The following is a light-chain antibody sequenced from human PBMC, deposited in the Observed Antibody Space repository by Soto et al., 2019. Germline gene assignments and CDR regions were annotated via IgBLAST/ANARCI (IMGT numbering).Light chain of an antibody. V-gene: IGLV1-47*01. J-gene: IGLJ2*01. CDR2: RNN. CDR1: SSNIGSNY. CDR3: AAWDDSLGGL. Sequence: QSVLTQPPSASGTPGQRVTISCSGSSSNIGSNYVYWYQQLPGTAPKLLIYRNNQRPSGVPDRFSGSKSATSASLAISGLRSEDEADYYCAAWDDSLGGLFGGGTKLTVL.